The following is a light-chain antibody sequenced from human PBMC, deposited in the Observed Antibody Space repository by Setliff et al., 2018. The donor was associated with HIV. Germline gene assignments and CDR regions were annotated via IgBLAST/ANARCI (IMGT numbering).Light chain of an antibody. CDR3: CSNTGSNTFV. CDR1: SNDVGRYDL. Sequence: QSALTQPASVSGSPGQSITISCTGTSNDVGRYDLVSWYQQHPARAPKLIIYQATRRPSGVSNRFSGSKSCNVASLTISGLQADDEADYYCCSNTGSNTFVFGTGTKV. V-gene: IGLV2-23*01. CDR2: QAT. J-gene: IGLJ1*01.